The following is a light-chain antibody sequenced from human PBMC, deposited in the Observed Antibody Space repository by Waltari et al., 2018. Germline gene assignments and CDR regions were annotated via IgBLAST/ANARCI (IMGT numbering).Light chain of an antibody. Sequence: QSVLTQPPSVSAAPGQRVTIPCTGSSSNIGAGYDVQWYQHLPGAAPELPIYANTKRPSGVPDRISASKSGTSASLAITGLQAADEADCQSYDSSLSGVVFGGGTKLTVL. J-gene: IGLJ2*01. CDR1: SSNIGAGYD. CDR3: QSYDSSLSGVV. CDR2: ANT. V-gene: IGLV1-40*01.